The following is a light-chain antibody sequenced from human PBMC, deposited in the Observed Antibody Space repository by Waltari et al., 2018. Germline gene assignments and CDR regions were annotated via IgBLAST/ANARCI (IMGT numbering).Light chain of an antibody. CDR1: QVLSSY. V-gene: IGKV1-9*01. Sequence: IQLTQSPSSLSASVGERVTITCRASQVLSSYLAWYQQKPGKAPKLLIHTASNLQSGVPSRFSGSGSGTDFTLSISSLQPEDFATYYCQQRNSYPITFGQGTRLEIK. J-gene: IGKJ5*01. CDR2: TAS. CDR3: QQRNSYPIT.